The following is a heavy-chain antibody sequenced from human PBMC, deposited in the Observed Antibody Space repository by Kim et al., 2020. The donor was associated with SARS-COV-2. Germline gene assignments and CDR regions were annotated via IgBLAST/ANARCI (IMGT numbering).Heavy chain of an antibody. D-gene: IGHD1-20*01. Sequence: SETLSLTCTVSGGSISSSSYYWGWIRQPPGKGLEWIGSIYYSGSTYYNPSLKSRVTISVDTSKNQFSLKLSSVTAADTAVYYCARNPLGLTGTSPYDYWGQGTLVTVSS. CDR1: GGSISSSSYY. J-gene: IGHJ4*02. CDR2: IYYSGST. V-gene: IGHV4-39*01. CDR3: ARNPLGLTGTSPYDY.